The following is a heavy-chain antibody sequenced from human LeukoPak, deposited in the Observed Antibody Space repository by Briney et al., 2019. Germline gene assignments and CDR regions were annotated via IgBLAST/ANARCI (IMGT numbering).Heavy chain of an antibody. J-gene: IGHJ3*02. V-gene: IGHV3-48*03. CDR3: AIAPPADAFDI. CDR1: GFTFSSYE. CDR2: ISSSGSTI. Sequence: PGGSLRLSCAASGFTFSSYEMNWVRQAPGKGLEWVSYISSSGSTIYYADSVKGRFTISRDNAKNSLYLQMNSLRAEDTAAYYCAIAPPADAFDIWGQGTMVTVSS.